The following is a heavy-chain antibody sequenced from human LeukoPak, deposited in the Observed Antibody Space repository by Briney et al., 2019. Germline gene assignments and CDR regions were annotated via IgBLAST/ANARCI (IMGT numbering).Heavy chain of an antibody. Sequence: SETLSLTCTVSGGSISSYYWSWIRQPPGKGLEWIGYIYYSGSTNYNPSLKSRVTISVDTSKNQFSLKLSSVTAADTAVYYCARVLETKLWFGELLGWFDPWGQGTLVTVSS. CDR3: ARVLETKLWFGELLGWFDP. D-gene: IGHD3-10*01. CDR1: GGSISSYY. J-gene: IGHJ5*02. V-gene: IGHV4-59*01. CDR2: IYYSGST.